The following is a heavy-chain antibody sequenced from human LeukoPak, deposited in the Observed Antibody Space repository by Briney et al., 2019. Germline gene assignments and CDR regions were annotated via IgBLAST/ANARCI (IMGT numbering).Heavy chain of an antibody. J-gene: IGHJ4*02. D-gene: IGHD3-10*01. V-gene: IGHV4-34*01. CDR1: GGSFSGYY. Sequence: SEILSLTCAVYGGSFSGYYWSWIRQPPGKGLEWIGEINHSGSTNYNPSLKSRVPISVDTSKNQFSLKLSSVTAADTAVYYCARYYYGSGSLPNGDYWGQGTLVTVSS. CDR2: INHSGST. CDR3: ARYYYGSGSLPNGDY.